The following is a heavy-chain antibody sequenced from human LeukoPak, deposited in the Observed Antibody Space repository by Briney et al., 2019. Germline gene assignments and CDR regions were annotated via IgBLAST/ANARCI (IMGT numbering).Heavy chain of an antibody. Sequence: GRSLRLSCAASGFTFSTYGMHWVRQAPGKGLEWVAFIRYDGRNKYYADSVKGRFTISRDNSKNTLCLQMNSLRAEDTAVYYCAKEIWPTVTTPGHTHFDYWGQGTLVTVSS. CDR3: AKEIWPTVTTPGHTHFDY. D-gene: IGHD4-17*01. J-gene: IGHJ4*02. CDR2: IRYDGRNK. CDR1: GFTFSTYG. V-gene: IGHV3-30*02.